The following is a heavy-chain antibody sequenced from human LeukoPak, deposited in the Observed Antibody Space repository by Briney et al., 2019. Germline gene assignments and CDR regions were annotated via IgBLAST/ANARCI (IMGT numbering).Heavy chain of an antibody. Sequence: GASVKVSCRASGYTFASYGISWVRQAPGQGLEWMGWISAYNGNTNYAQKLQGRVTMTTDTSTSTAYMELRSLRSDDTAVYYCARHVTGTDYFDYWGQGTLVTVSS. CDR3: ARHVTGTDYFDY. CDR2: ISAYNGNT. D-gene: IGHD1-20*01. J-gene: IGHJ4*02. CDR1: GYTFASYG. V-gene: IGHV1-18*01.